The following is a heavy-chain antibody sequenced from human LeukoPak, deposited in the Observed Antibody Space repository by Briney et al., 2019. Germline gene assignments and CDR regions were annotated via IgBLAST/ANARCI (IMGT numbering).Heavy chain of an antibody. CDR3: AKDNTMIVVVILGY. Sequence: GGSLRLSCAASGFTFSSYAMSWVRQAPGKGLEWVSAISGSGGSTYYADSVKGRFTISRDNSKDTLYLQMNSLRAEDTAVYYCAKDNTMIVVVILGYWGQGTLVTVSS. CDR2: ISGSGGST. V-gene: IGHV3-23*01. J-gene: IGHJ4*02. CDR1: GFTFSSYA. D-gene: IGHD3-22*01.